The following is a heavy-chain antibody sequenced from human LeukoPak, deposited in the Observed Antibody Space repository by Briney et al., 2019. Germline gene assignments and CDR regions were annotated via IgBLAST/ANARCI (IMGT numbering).Heavy chain of an antibody. CDR1: GFTFSSYG. Sequence: GRSLRLSCAASGFTFSSYGMHWVRQAPGKGLEWVAVISYDGSNKYYADSVKGRFTISRDNSKNTLYLQMNSLRAEDTAVYYCAKDGGYDILTGYCGYWGQGTLVTVSS. J-gene: IGHJ4*02. V-gene: IGHV3-30*18. CDR3: AKDGGYDILTGYCGY. CDR2: ISYDGSNK. D-gene: IGHD3-9*01.